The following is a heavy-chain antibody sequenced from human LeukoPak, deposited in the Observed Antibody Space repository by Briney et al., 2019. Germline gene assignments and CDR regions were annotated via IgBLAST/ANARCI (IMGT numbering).Heavy chain of an antibody. CDR2: ISDSGDNK. Sequence: AGGSLRLSCAASGFSFSTYPMSWVRQAPGKGLDWVSAISDSGDNKQYADSVKGRFTISRDNSKSTLYLQMNNLRAEDTAVYYCAGWYDSNGYAWGQGTLVTVSS. CDR1: GFSFSTYP. J-gene: IGHJ5*02. D-gene: IGHD3-22*01. V-gene: IGHV3-23*01. CDR3: AGWYDSNGYA.